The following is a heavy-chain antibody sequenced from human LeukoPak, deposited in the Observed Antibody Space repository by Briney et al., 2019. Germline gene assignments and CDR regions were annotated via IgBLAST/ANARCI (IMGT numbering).Heavy chain of an antibody. V-gene: IGHV3-23*01. D-gene: IGHD4-17*01. CDR3: AKDVTPDGLLNFDH. Sequence: GGSLRLSCVASGFTFSKYTMSWVRQAPGKGLEWVSGIYGGTTTRTFYAESVKGRFTISRDNSKNTLYLQMNSLRDEDTATYYCAKDVTPDGLLNFDHGGQGTLITVSS. J-gene: IGHJ4*02. CDR1: GFTFSKYT. CDR2: IYGGTTTRT.